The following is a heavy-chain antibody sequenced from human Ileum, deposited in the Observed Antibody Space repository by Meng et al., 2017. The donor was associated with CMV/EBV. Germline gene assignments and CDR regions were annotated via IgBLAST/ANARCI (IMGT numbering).Heavy chain of an antibody. CDR1: GGSFGVSY. V-gene: IGHV4-59*10. CDR3: ARGPGGFGDFNFDY. CDR2: IYHGGST. Sequence: VPLQQWGAGLLKPPETLSLTCTFYGGSFGVSYWSWFRQPAGKALEWIGRIYHGGSTNYNPSLKSRVTLSVDTSKNQFSMRLTSVTAADTAVYYCARGPGGFGDFNFDYWGQGTLVTVSS. D-gene: IGHD3-16*01. J-gene: IGHJ4*02.